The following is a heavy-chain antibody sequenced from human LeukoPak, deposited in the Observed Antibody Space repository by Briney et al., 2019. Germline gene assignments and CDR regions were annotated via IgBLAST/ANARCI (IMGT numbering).Heavy chain of an antibody. Sequence: GVSLRLSCAASGFTFSSYGMHWVRQAPGKGLEWVAVIWYDGSNKYYADSVKGRFTISRDNSKNTLYLQMNSLRAEDTAVYYCAPQQLPYYYGMDVWGQGTTVTVSS. D-gene: IGHD6-13*01. CDR2: IWYDGSNK. V-gene: IGHV3-33*01. CDR1: GFTFSSYG. J-gene: IGHJ6*02. CDR3: APQQLPYYYGMDV.